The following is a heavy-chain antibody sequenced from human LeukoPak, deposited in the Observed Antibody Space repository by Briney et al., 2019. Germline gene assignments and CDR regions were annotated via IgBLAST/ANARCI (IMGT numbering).Heavy chain of an antibody. CDR3: AIGDYGDHASYYYYMDV. V-gene: IGHV4-39*01. CDR1: GGSISSSSYY. CDR2: IYYSGST. Sequence: SETLSLTCTVSGGSISSSSYYWGWIRQPPGKGLEWIGSIYYSGSTYYNPSLKSRVTISVDTSKNQFSLKLSSVTAADTAVYYCAIGDYGDHASYYYYMDVWGKGTTVTVSS. D-gene: IGHD4-17*01. J-gene: IGHJ6*03.